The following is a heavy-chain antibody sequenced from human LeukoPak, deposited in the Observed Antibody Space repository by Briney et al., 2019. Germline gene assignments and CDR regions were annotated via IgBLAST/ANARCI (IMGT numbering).Heavy chain of an antibody. CDR2: IYTSGST. CDR1: GGSISSGSYY. Sequence: PSQTLSLTCTVSGGSISSGSYYWSWIRQPAGKGLEWIGRIYTSGSTNYNPSLKSRVTISVDTSKNQFSLKLSSVTAADTAVYYCARDFSSPDDSSGNGVYFDYWGQGTLVTVSS. D-gene: IGHD3-22*01. J-gene: IGHJ4*02. CDR3: ARDFSSPDDSSGNGVYFDY. V-gene: IGHV4-61*02.